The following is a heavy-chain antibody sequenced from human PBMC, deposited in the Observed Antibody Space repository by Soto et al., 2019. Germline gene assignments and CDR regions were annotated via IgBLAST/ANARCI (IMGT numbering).Heavy chain of an antibody. CDR2: IYCSGST. CDR3: ARGWKNILRGYYFGYFGMDV. Sequence: LTRTVSAGFTRRVWYHLSRIRLQQEKCLEWIGYIYCSGSTYSNPSLKSRVTISVDTSKNQFSLKLSSVTAADTAVYYCARGWKNILRGYYFGYFGMDVWCQGTSVT. CDR1: AGFTRRVWYH. D-gene: IGHD3-9*01. V-gene: IGHV4-31*02. J-gene: IGHJ6*02.